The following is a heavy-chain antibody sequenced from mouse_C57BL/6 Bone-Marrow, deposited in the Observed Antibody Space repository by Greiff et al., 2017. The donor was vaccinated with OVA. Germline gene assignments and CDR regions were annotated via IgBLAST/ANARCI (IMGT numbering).Heavy chain of an antibody. CDR2: INYDGSST. Sequence: EVMLVESEGGLVQPGSSMKLSCTASGFTFSDYYMAWVRQVPEKGLEWVANINYDGSSTYYLDSLKSRFIISRDNAKNILYLQMSSLKSEDTATYYCARDPYGNYAMDYWGQGTSVTVSS. V-gene: IGHV5-16*01. CDR1: GFTFSDYY. D-gene: IGHD2-1*01. CDR3: ARDPYGNYAMDY. J-gene: IGHJ4*01.